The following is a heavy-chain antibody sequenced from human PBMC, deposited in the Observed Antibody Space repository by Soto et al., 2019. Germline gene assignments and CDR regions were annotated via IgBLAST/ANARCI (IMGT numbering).Heavy chain of an antibody. V-gene: IGHV1-18*01. J-gene: IGHJ4*02. CDR2: ISAYNGNT. CDR3: ARDLAAAGPFDC. Sequence: QVQLVQSGAEVKKPGASVKVSCKASGYTFTNYAFSWVRQAPGQGLEWMGWISAYNGNTNYPQKLQGRVTMTTDTSTSTAHMELRSLRSDDTAVYYCARDLAAAGPFDCWGQGTLVTVSS. D-gene: IGHD6-13*01. CDR1: GYTFTNYA.